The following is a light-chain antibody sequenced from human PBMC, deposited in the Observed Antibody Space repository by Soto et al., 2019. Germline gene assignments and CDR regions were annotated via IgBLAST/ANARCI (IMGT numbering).Light chain of an antibody. J-gene: IGKJ1*01. CDR2: DAS. CDR1: QSGSSS. CDR3: QQFHSYPWT. Sequence: DIQMTQSPSTRSASVGDRVTITCRASQSGSSSLAWYQQKPGKAPKLLIYDASILESGVPSSFSGSGSGTEFTLTVSSLQPDDFATYYCQQFHSYPWTFGQGTKVEI. V-gene: IGKV1-5*01.